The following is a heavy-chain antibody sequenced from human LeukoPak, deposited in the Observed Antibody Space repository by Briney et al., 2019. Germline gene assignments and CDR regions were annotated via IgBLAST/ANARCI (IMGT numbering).Heavy chain of an antibody. J-gene: IGHJ4*02. CDR2: IILIVGIP. Sequence: AVKVSCKASGGTFSSYAISWVRQAPGQGLEWMGRIILIVGIPKYAQKFQGRVTITADKSTSTAYMEMSSLRSEDTAVYYCASKDTTMGRWGQGTLVTVS. D-gene: IGHD5-18*01. CDR3: ASKDTTMGR. CDR1: GGTFSSYA. V-gene: IGHV1-69*04.